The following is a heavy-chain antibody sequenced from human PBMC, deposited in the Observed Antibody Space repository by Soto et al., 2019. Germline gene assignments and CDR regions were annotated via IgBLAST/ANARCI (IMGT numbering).Heavy chain of an antibody. V-gene: IGHV1-46*01. CDR3: ARDLPTSYGSSWWGGMAV. J-gene: IGHJ6*02. CDR1: GYTFTTYY. CDR2: INPSGGST. D-gene: IGHD6-13*01. Sequence: ASVKVSCKTSGYTFTTYYIHRVRQAPGQGLEWMGIINPSGGSTNSAQKFQGRVTLTRDTSTSTVAMELSSLRSEDTAVYYCARDLPTSYGSSWWGGMAVWGQGTTVTVSS.